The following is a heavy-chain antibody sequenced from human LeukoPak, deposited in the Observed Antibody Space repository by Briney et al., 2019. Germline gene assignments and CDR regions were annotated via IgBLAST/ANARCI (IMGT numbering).Heavy chain of an antibody. Sequence: PGGSLRLSCAASGFTFSSYGMHWVRQAPGKGLEWVAFIRYDGSKKYYADSVKGRFTISRDNSKNTLYLQMNSLRAEDTAVYYCAKVGLDYGGNYDAFDIWGQGTMVTVSS. J-gene: IGHJ3*02. CDR1: GFTFSSYG. CDR2: IRYDGSKK. D-gene: IGHD4/OR15-4a*01. CDR3: AKVGLDYGGNYDAFDI. V-gene: IGHV3-30*02.